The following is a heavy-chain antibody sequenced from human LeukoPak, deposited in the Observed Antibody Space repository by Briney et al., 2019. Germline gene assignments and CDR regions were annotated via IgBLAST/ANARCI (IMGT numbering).Heavy chain of an antibody. J-gene: IGHJ5*02. CDR2: IYESGST. Sequence: PSETLSLTCTVSGGSISSNYWGWIRQPPGKGLEWIGSIYESGSTYYNPSLKSRITISVDTSKNQFSLKLSSVTAADTAMYYCARDITIFGVVANNWFDPWGQGTLVIVSS. CDR1: GGSISSNY. CDR3: ARDITIFGVVANNWFDP. V-gene: IGHV4-39*07. D-gene: IGHD3-3*01.